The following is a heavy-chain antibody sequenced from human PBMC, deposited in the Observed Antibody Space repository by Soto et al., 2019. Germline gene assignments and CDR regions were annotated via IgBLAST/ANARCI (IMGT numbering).Heavy chain of an antibody. Sequence: PSETLSLTCSVSGGSISGSYWSWIRQSPGKGLEWLGYVYYSGSTSYNPSLKSRVTISLDTSKNQLSLKLSSVTAADTAMYYCVRPNFGALTHFDFWGQGTLVTVSS. J-gene: IGHJ4*02. V-gene: IGHV4-59*12. CDR3: VRPNFGALTHFDF. D-gene: IGHD3-16*01. CDR1: GGSISGSY. CDR2: VYYSGST.